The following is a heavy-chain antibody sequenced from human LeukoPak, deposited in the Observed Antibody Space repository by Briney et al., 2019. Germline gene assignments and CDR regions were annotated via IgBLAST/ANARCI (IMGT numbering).Heavy chain of an antibody. Sequence: ASVKVSCKAAGYTFTGYYMHWVRHAPGQGLGWMGWINPNSGGTNYAQKFQGRVTMTRDTSISTAYMELSRLTSDDTAVYYCARDPPIGGADVFDIWGQGTMVTVSS. J-gene: IGHJ3*02. D-gene: IGHD3-10*01. CDR1: GYTFTGYY. CDR2: INPNSGGT. CDR3: ARDPPIGGADVFDI. V-gene: IGHV1-2*02.